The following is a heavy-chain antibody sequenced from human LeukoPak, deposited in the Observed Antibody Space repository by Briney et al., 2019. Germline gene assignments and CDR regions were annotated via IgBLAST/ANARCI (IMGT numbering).Heavy chain of an antibody. CDR2: VSPTGGT. CDR1: GGSISGSF. V-gene: IGHV4-59*01. D-gene: IGHD2-2*01. CDR3: ARDRGSSDSRGYYYYYGMDV. Sequence: SETLSLTCSVSGGSISGSFWSWVRQPPGKRLGWIGFVSPTGGTQYNPSLESRVTISADTSTNQFSLRLRSVTAADTAVYYCARDRGSSDSRGYYYYYGMDVWGQGTTVTVSS. J-gene: IGHJ6*02.